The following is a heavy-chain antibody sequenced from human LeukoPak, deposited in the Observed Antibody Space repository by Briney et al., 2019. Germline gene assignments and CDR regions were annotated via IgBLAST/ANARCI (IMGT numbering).Heavy chain of an antibody. CDR1: GFTFSDYY. J-gene: IGHJ4*02. CDR3: ARSVTRYAVAGTQLGY. D-gene: IGHD6-19*01. CDR2: ISSSGSTI. V-gene: IGHV3-11*01. Sequence: GGSLRLSCAASGFTFSDYYMSWIRQAPGKGLEWVSYISSSGSTIYYADSVKGRFTISRDNAKNSLYLQMNSLRAEDTAVYYCARSVTRYAVAGTQLGYWGQGTLVTVSS.